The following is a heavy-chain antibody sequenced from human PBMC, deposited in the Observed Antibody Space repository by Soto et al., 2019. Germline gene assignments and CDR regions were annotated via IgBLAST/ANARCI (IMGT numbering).Heavy chain of an antibody. CDR1: GFTFGDYA. Sequence: EVQLVESGGGLVKPGRSLRLSCTVSGFTFGDYAMSWFRQAPGKGLEWVGLIRSNSYGGTREYAASVKGRFTISRDDTTRIAYLQMNSLKTEDTAVYYCSRTYWYSSGWRFDYWGQGTLVTVSS. V-gene: IGHV3-49*05. CDR3: SRTYWYSSGWRFDY. J-gene: IGHJ4*02. CDR2: IRSNSYGGTR. D-gene: IGHD6-19*01.